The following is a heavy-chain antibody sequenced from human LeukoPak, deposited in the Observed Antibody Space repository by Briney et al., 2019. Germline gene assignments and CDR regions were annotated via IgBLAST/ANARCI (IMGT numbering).Heavy chain of an antibody. CDR1: GFTFSSYA. CDR3: AKNQPPTN. D-gene: IGHD5-12*01. CDR2: ITSDGSS. V-gene: IGHV3-23*01. Sequence: GGSLRLSCAASGFTFSSYAMSWVRQAPGKGLEWVSAITSDGSSYYADSVKGRFTISRDNSRNTLYLQMNSLRAEDTAVYYCAKNQPPTNWGQGTLVTVSS. J-gene: IGHJ4*02.